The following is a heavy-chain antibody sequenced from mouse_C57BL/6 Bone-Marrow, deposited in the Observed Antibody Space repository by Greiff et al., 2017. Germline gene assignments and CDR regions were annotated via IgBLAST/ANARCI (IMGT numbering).Heavy chain of an antibody. V-gene: IGHV1-55*01. D-gene: IGHD1-1*01. CDR1: GYTFTSYW. CDR2: IYPGSGST. J-gene: IGHJ1*03. Sequence: VQLQQPGAELVKPGASVKMSCKASGYTFTSYWITWVKQRPGQGLEWIGDIYPGSGSTNYNEKFKSKATLTVDTSSSTAYMQLSSLTSEDSAVYYCARPSYYGSSYGGYFDVWGTGTTVTVSS. CDR3: ARPSYYGSSYGGYFDV.